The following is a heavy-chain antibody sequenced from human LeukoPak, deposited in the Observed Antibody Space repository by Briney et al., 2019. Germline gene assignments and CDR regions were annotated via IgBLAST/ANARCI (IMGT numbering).Heavy chain of an antibody. D-gene: IGHD3-22*01. CDR3: AKGYYYDSSGYYQPDAFDI. Sequence: GGSLRLSCAASGFTFDDYAMHWVRHAPGKGLEWVSGISWNSGSIGYADSVKGRFTISRDNAKNSLYLQMNSLRAEDTALYYCAKGYYYDSSGYYQPDAFDIWGQGTMVTVSS. J-gene: IGHJ3*02. CDR2: ISWNSGSI. V-gene: IGHV3-9*01. CDR1: GFTFDDYA.